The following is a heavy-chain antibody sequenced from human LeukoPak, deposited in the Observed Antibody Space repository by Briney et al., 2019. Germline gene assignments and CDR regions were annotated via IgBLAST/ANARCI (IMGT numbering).Heavy chain of an antibody. Sequence: QSGGSLRLSCAASGFTFDDFTMHWVRQPPGKGLEWVSLISWDGVNTYYSDSVKGRFRISRDNSKNSLYLQMNSLTTEDIAFYYCAEDGREGAFDVWGQGTLVTVSS. D-gene: IGHD1-26*01. CDR1: GFTFDDFT. CDR3: AEDGREGAFDV. J-gene: IGHJ3*01. V-gene: IGHV3-43*01. CDR2: ISWDGVNT.